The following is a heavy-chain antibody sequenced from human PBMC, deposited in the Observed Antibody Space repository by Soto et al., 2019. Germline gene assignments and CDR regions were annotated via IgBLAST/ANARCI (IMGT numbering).Heavy chain of an antibody. J-gene: IGHJ1*01. Sequence: QVHLQESGPGLVKASETLSLTCAVSGGSVKNYYWSWIRQPPGKGLEWIGFFLYGGNTDYNPSLRRRVPISVDPPENQISLRLTSVTAADPAIYYWASTMATEYFQPGGQGTRVAV. D-gene: IGHD3-10*01. CDR2: FLYGGNT. V-gene: IGHV4-59*02. CDR1: GGSVKNYY. CDR3: ASTMATEYFQP.